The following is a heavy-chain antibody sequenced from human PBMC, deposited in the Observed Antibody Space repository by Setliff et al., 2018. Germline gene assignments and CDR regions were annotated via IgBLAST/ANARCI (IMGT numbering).Heavy chain of an antibody. V-gene: IGHV4-31*11. D-gene: IGHD6-6*01. CDR1: GGSISSNGYY. Sequence: PSETLSLTCAVSGGSISSNGYYWTWIRQHPEKGLEWIGYIHYRGSTYYNPSLESRVAISVDTSNNQFSLKLSSVTAADTAVYYCARDLPKYSSSSVDNYFDYWGQGTLVTVSS. J-gene: IGHJ4*02. CDR2: IHYRGST. CDR3: ARDLPKYSSSSVDNYFDY.